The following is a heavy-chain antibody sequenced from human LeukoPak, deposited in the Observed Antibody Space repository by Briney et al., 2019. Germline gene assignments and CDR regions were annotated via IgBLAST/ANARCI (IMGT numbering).Heavy chain of an antibody. CDR1: GFTFSSYS. J-gene: IGHJ4*02. CDR3: ARGGLNHFDY. V-gene: IGHV3-21*01. Sequence: GGSLRLSCAASGFTFSSYSMNWVRQAPGKGLEWVSSISSSSSYIYYADSVKGRFTISRDNAKNSLYLQMNSLRAEDTVVYYCARGGLNHFDYWGQGTLVTVSS. D-gene: IGHD1-14*01. CDR2: ISSSSSYI.